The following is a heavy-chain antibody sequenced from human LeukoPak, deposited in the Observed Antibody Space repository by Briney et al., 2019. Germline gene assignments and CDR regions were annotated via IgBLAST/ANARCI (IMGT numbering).Heavy chain of an antibody. CDR3: ARARCGGDCYGYYYYYYMDV. Sequence: ASVKVSCKASGYTFTSYYMHWVRQAPGQGLEWMGIINPSGGSTSYAQKFQGRVTMTGDTSTSTVYMELSSLRSEDTAVYYCARARCGGDCYGYYYYYYMDVWGKGTTVTISS. J-gene: IGHJ6*03. D-gene: IGHD2-21*02. V-gene: IGHV1-46*01. CDR1: GYTFTSYY. CDR2: INPSGGST.